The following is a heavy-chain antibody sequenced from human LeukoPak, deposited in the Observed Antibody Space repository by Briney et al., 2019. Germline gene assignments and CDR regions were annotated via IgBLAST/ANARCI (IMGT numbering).Heavy chain of an antibody. CDR1: GFTFDDYA. Sequence: GGSLRLSCAASGFTFDDYAMHWVRQPPGKGLEWVSGISWNSGSIRYADSVKGRFTISRDNAKNSLYLQMNSLRAEDTAVYYCARGYGSSRGWYWGQGTLVTVSS. V-gene: IGHV3-9*01. J-gene: IGHJ4*02. CDR3: ARGYGSSRGWY. CDR2: ISWNSGSI. D-gene: IGHD6-6*01.